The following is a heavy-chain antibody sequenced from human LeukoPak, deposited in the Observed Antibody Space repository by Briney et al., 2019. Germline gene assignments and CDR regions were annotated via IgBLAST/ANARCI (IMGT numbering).Heavy chain of an antibody. V-gene: IGHV1-18*01. Sequence: ASVKVSCKASGYTFTSFGIAWVRQAPGQGLEWVGWISAYNGNTNSAQNLQGRVTMTTDTSTSTAYMELRSLRSEDTAVYYCASREVSSTYDYWGQGTLVTVSS. CDR1: GYTFTSFG. CDR3: ASREVSSTYDY. J-gene: IGHJ4*02. D-gene: IGHD6-13*01. CDR2: ISAYNGNT.